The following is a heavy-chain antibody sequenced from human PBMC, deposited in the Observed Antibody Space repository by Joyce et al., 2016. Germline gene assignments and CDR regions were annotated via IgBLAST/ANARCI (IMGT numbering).Heavy chain of an antibody. Sequence: QVQLVESGGGVIQPGRSLRLSCAASGFTFTSDGMHWVRQAPGKGLEGVAVISYDGSKKHYADSVKGRFNISRDQTKSTVFLHLNGLKVEDTGVYYCARDLGDYGDLDCWGQGTLVAVSS. CDR2: ISYDGSKK. CDR1: GFTFTSDG. CDR3: ARDLGDYGDLDC. D-gene: IGHD4/OR15-4a*01. V-gene: IGHV3-30*03. J-gene: IGHJ4*02.